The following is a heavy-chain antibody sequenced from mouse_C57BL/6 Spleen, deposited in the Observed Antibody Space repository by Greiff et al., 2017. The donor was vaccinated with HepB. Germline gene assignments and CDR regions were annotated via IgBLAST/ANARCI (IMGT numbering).Heavy chain of an antibody. CDR3: ARRDYDSRYFDY. CDR1: GYTFTSYW. V-gene: IGHV1-64*01. CDR2: IHPNSGST. Sequence: QVQLQQPGAELVKPGASVKLSCKASGYTFTSYWMHWVKQRPGQGLEWIGMIHPNSGSTNYNEKFKSKATLTVDKSSSTAYMQLSSLTSEDSAVYYCARRDYDSRYFDYWGQGTTLTVSS. D-gene: IGHD1-1*01. J-gene: IGHJ2*01.